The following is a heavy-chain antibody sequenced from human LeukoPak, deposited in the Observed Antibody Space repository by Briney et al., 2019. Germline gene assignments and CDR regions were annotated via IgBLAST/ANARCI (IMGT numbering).Heavy chain of an antibody. J-gene: IGHJ4*02. CDR3: ATDISIAAAGTAFDY. V-gene: IGHV1-24*01. CDR2: FDPEDGET. Sequence: GASVKVSCKVSGYTLTELSRHWVRQAPGKGLEWMGGFDPEDGETIYAQKFQGRVTMTEDTSTDTAYVELSSLRSEDTAVYYCATDISIAAAGTAFDYWGQGTLVTVSS. D-gene: IGHD6-13*01. CDR1: GYTLTELS.